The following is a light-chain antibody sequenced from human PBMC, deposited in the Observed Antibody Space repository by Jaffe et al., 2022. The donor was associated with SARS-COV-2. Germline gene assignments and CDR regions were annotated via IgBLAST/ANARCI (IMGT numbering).Light chain of an antibody. CDR2: GAS. CDR1: QSVSNS. CDR3: QQYNNWPPLT. Sequence: EVVMTQSPATLSVSPGERATLSCRASQSVSNSLAWYQQKAGQAPRLLIYGASTRATGIPARFSGSGSGTEFTLSISSLQSEDFAVYYCQQYNNWPPLTFGGGTKVEIK. V-gene: IGKV3-15*01. J-gene: IGKJ4*01.